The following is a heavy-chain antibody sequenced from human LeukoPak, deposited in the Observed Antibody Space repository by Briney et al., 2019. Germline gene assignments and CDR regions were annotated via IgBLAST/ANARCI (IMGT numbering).Heavy chain of an antibody. V-gene: IGHV3-33*01. J-gene: IGHJ5*02. D-gene: IGHD6-19*01. CDR1: GFTFSSYG. CDR3: ARDGYSSGWYPFGP. CDR2: IWYDGSNK. Sequence: GGSLRLSCAASGFTFSSYGMHWVRQAPGKGLEWVAVIWYDGSNKYCADSVKGRFTISRDNSKNTLYLQMNSLRAEDTAVYYCARDGYSSGWYPFGPWGQGTLVTVSS.